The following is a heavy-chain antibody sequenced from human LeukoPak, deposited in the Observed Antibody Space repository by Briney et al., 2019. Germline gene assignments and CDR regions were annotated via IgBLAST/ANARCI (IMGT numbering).Heavy chain of an antibody. D-gene: IGHD1-26*01. Sequence: GGSLRLSCAASGFTFSSYNMNWVRQAPGKGLEWVSSISSSSSYIYYADSVKGRFTISRDNAKNSLYLQMNSLRAEDTAVYYCARDWTGSYYGIDSYWGQGTLVTVSS. V-gene: IGHV3-21*01. J-gene: IGHJ4*02. CDR1: GFTFSSYN. CDR3: ARDWTGSYYGIDSY. CDR2: ISSSSSYI.